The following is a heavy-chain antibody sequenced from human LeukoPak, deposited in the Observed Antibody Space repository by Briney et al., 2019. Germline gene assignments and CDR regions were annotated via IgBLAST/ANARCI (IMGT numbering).Heavy chain of an antibody. V-gene: IGHV3-7*01. CDR2: IKQGGSQK. CDR3: ARGPNFGDYVDFLDS. J-gene: IGHJ4*02. CDR1: GFTFSSHW. D-gene: IGHD4-17*01. Sequence: PGGSLRLSCAAPGFTFSSHWMTWVRLAPGKGLEWVANIKQGGSQKYYVDSVKGRFTISRDDAKSTLFLQMNNLRAEDSALYYCARGPNFGDYVDFLDSWGQGTLVTVSS.